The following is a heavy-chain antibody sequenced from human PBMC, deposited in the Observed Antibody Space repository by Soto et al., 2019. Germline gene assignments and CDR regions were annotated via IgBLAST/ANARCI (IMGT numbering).Heavy chain of an antibody. CDR1: GYTFTSYD. CDR2: MNPNSGNT. V-gene: IGHV1-8*01. Sequence: ASVKVSCKASGYTFTSYDINWVRQATGQGLEWMGWMNPNSGNTGYAQKFQGRVTMTRNTSISTAYMELSSLRSEDTAVYYCAAPKPSRYCSGASCSYNFDYWGQGTLVTVSS. CDR3: AAPKPSRYCSGASCSYNFDY. D-gene: IGHD2-15*01. J-gene: IGHJ4*02.